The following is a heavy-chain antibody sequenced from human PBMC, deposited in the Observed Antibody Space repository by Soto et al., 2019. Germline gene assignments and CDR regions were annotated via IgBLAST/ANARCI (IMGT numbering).Heavy chain of an antibody. D-gene: IGHD5-18*01. Sequence: ASVKVSCKASGYTFTSYDINWVRQATGQGLEWMGWMNPNSGNTGYAQKFQGRVTMTRNTSISTAYMELSSVTAADTAVYYCARGRGYIYGYELGGMDVWGQGTTVTVSS. V-gene: IGHV1-8*01. J-gene: IGHJ6*02. CDR3: ARGRGYIYGYELGGMDV. CDR1: GYTFTSYD. CDR2: MNPNSGNT.